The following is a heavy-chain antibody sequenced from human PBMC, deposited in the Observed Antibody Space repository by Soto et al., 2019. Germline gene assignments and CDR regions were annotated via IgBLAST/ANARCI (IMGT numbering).Heavy chain of an antibody. Sequence: SVKVSFKASGGSLSTNPISWLRQAPGQGLEWMGGTGSGTGPGNHAQKFQGRLTVTADKSTSTVYMELTNLSSEDTAVYYCARRDSGGFYRFFDSWGQGTLVTVSS. CDR3: ARRDSGGFYRFFDS. CDR2: TGSGTGPG. D-gene: IGHD2-15*01. V-gene: IGHV1-69*06. J-gene: IGHJ4*02. CDR1: GGSLSTNP.